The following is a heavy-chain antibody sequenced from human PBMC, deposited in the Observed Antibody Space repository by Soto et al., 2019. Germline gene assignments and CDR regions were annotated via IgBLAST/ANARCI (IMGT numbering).Heavy chain of an antibody. D-gene: IGHD1-26*01. V-gene: IGHV4-39*01. Sequence: QLQLQESGPGLVKPSETLSLTCTVSGGSISSSSYYWGWIRQPPGKGLEWIGSIYYSGSTYYNPSLKSRVTISVDTSKNQFSLKLSSVTAADTAVYYCARHGGSYEVDYFDYWGQGTLVTVSS. CDR1: GGSISSSSYY. CDR3: ARHGGSYEVDYFDY. CDR2: IYYSGST. J-gene: IGHJ4*02.